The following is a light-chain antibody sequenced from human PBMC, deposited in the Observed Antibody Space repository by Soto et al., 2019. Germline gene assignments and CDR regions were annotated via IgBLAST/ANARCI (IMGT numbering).Light chain of an antibody. V-gene: IGLV2-14*01. CDR1: SSDVGGYNY. Sequence: QSALTQPASVSGSPGQSITISCTGTSSDVGGYNYVSWYQQHPGKAPKLMIYEVSYRPSGVSNRFSGSKSGNTASLTISGLQAEYEAGYYCSSLTRTNTLAFGGGTKLTVL. CDR2: EVS. J-gene: IGLJ2*01. CDR3: SSLTRTNTLA.